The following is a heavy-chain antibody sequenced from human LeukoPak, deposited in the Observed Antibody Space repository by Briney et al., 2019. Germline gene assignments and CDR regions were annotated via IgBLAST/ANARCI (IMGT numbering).Heavy chain of an antibody. CDR3: ATDGAGFDT. CDR1: GFTFSDYY. V-gene: IGHV3-11*01. CDR2: VNIGGTNT. J-gene: IGHJ5*02. Sequence: GGSLRLSCAASGFTFSDYYMSWIRQAPGKGLEWLSYVNIGGTNTHYADSVKGRFTISRDNTKKSLYLQMNNLRAEDTAVYYCATDGAGFDTWGQGVLVTVSS.